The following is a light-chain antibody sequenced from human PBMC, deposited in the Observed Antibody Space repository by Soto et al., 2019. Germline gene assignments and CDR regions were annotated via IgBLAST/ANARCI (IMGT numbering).Light chain of an antibody. V-gene: IGKV1-5*01. CDR3: QQYNSYRT. CDR1: QSISIW. J-gene: IGKJ1*01. Sequence: GDRVTITCRARQSISIWLAWYQQKPGKAPKLLIYDASILESGVPSRFRGSGSGTEFTLTISSLQPDDFATYYCQQYNSYRTFGQGTKVDIK. CDR2: DAS.